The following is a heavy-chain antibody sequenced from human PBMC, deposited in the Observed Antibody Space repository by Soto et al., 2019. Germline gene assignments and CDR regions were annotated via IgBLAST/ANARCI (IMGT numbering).Heavy chain of an antibody. Sequence: SETLSLTCTVSGGSISSYYWSWIRQPPGKGLEWIGYIYYSGITDYNPSLKSRVTISVDTSKSQFSLKLSSVTAADTAVYYCARDLTYYDFWSGYYQGWFDPWGQGTRVTVSS. CDR2: IYYSGIT. D-gene: IGHD3-3*01. CDR1: GGSISSYY. V-gene: IGHV4-59*01. CDR3: ARDLTYYDFWSGYYQGWFDP. J-gene: IGHJ5*02.